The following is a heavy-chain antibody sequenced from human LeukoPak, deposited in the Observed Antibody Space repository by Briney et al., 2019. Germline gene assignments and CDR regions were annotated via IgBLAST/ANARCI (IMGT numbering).Heavy chain of an antibody. V-gene: IGHV3-9*01. CDR1: GFTFDDYA. CDR2: ISWNSGNI. CDR3: AKAGGYDSSGYYGY. Sequence: GGSLRLSCAASGFTFDDYAMHWVRQAPGKGLEWVSGISWNSGNIGYADSVKGRFTISRDNAKNSLYLQMNSLRAEDTALYYCAKAGGYDSSGYYGYWGQGTLVTVSS. J-gene: IGHJ4*02. D-gene: IGHD3-22*01.